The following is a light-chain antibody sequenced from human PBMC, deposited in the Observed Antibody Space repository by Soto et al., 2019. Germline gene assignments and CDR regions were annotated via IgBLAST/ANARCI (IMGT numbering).Light chain of an antibody. J-gene: IGKJ1*01. CDR1: QSVSSSY. Sequence: VMTQSPIILSVSTGERATLSCRASQSVSSSYLAWYQQKPGQAPRLLIYGASSRATGIPDRFSGSGSGTDFTLTISRLEPEDFAVYYCQHYGSSWTFGQGAKVDIK. V-gene: IGKV3-20*01. CDR2: GAS. CDR3: QHYGSSWT.